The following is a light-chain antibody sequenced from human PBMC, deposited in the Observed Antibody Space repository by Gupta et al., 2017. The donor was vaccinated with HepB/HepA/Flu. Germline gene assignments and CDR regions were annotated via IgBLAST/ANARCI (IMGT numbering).Light chain of an antibody. Sequence: QSVLTQSPSVSGTPGQRVTISCSGSSSNVARNNVNWYQQVPGTAPKLLIYYNDERPSGVPDRFSGSKSGTSASLAISGLQSEDEADDYCAAWDTSLNVVVFGGGTKLTVL. CDR2: YND. J-gene: IGLJ2*01. V-gene: IGLV1-44*01. CDR1: SSNVARNN. CDR3: AAWDTSLNVVV.